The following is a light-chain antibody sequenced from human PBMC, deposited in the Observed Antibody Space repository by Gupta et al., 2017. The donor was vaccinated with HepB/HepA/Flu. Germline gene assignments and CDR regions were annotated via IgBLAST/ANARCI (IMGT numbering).Light chain of an antibody. CDR1: GSDIGGYNS. CDR3: NSFRSSSTLVV. V-gene: IGLV2-14*03. CDR2: DVS. J-gene: IGLJ2*01. Sequence: ALLHPAPVSGSPGQPTSISFTGSGSDIGGYNSVSWYQQYPGKAPELLIYDVSNRPSGVSYRFSGSKSGNTASLTISRLQADDEADYYCNSFRSSSTLVVFGGGTKLTVL.